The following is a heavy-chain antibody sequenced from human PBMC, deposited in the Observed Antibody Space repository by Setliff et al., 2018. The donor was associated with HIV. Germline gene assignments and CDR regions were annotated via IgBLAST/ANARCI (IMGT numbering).Heavy chain of an antibody. CDR1: GFTFSPYW. D-gene: IGHD3-22*01. V-gene: IGHV3-74*01. J-gene: IGHJ4*02. CDR3: ARAYNVYDYRSDSSGYDY. CDR2: INSDGSST. Sequence: PGGSLRLSCVASGFTFSPYWMHWVRQAPGKGLVWVSLINSDGSSTRYADSVKGRFIASTDNAKNSLFLQMNSLKAEDTAVYYCARAYNVYDYRSDSSGYDYWGQGTLVTVSS.